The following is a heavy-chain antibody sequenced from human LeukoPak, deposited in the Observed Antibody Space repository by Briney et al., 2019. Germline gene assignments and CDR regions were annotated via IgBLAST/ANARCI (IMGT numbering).Heavy chain of an antibody. CDR1: GYTFTSYG. D-gene: IGHD1-26*01. Sequence: ASVKVSCKASGYTFTSYGISWVRQAPGQGLEWMGWISGYNGNTNYAQKLQGRVTMTTDTSTTTAYMELRSLRSDDTAVYYCARVAHPYSGSYFDYWGQGTLVTVSS. CDR2: ISGYNGNT. J-gene: IGHJ4*02. CDR3: ARVAHPYSGSYFDY. V-gene: IGHV1-18*01.